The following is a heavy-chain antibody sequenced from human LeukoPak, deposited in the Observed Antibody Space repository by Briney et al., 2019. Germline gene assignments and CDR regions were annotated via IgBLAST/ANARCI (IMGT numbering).Heavy chain of an antibody. CDR2: INHSGST. CDR1: GGSFSGYY. J-gene: IGHJ4*02. Sequence: SETLSLTCAVYGGSFSGYYWSWIRQPPGKGLEWIGEINHSGSTNYNPSLKSRATISVDTSKNQFSLKLSSVTAADTAVYYCARDWSGSGWSCLGDWGQGTLVTVSS. CDR3: ARDWSGSGWSCLGD. V-gene: IGHV4-34*01. D-gene: IGHD6-19*01.